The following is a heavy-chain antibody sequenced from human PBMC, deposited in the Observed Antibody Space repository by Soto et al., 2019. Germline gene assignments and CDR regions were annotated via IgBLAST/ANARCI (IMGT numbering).Heavy chain of an antibody. CDR3: ARDSTVTNVPPTYYFDY. Sequence: QVQLQQWGAGLLKPSETLSLTCAVYGGSFSGYYWSWIRQPPGKGLEWIGEINHSGSTNYNPSLKSRVTISVDTSKNQFSLKLSSVTAADTAVYYCARDSTVTNVPPTYYFDYWGQGTLVTVSS. V-gene: IGHV4-34*01. J-gene: IGHJ4*02. CDR1: GGSFSGYY. D-gene: IGHD4-17*01. CDR2: INHSGST.